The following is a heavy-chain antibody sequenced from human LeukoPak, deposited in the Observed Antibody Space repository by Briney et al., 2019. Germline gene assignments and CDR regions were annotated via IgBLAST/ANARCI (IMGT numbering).Heavy chain of an antibody. CDR1: GFIFSDYE. V-gene: IGHV3-48*03. D-gene: IGHD1-26*01. CDR2: IDSGGSII. Sequence: GGSLRLSCAASGFIFSDYEMNWVRQAPGKGLEWVSHIDSGGSIIYYADSVKGRFTISRDNAKNSLSLQMNSLRVEDTALYYCVRDYGGSTSDALDFWGQGTMVTVSS. CDR3: VRDYGGSTSDALDF. J-gene: IGHJ3*01.